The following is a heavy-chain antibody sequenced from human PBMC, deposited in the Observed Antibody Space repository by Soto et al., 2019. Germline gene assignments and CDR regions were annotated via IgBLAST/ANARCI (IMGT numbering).Heavy chain of an antibody. D-gene: IGHD6-13*01. CDR3: ARDAGSSWPNYGMDV. CDR2: IYYSGST. CDR1: GGSIGGYY. V-gene: IGHV4-59*12. J-gene: IGHJ6*02. Sequence: SETLSLTCTVSGGSIGGYYWSWIRQPPGKGLEWIGYIYYSGSTNYNPSLKSRVTISLDTSKNQFSLKLSSVTAADTAVYYCARDAGSSWPNYGMDVWGQGTTVTVSS.